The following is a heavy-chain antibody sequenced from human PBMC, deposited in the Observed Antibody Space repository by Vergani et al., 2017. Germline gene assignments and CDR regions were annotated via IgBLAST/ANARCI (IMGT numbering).Heavy chain of an antibody. V-gene: IGHV1-69*08. J-gene: IGHJ3*02. CDR1: GGTFSSYT. Sequence: QVQLVQSGAEVKKPGSSVKVSCKASGGTFSSYTISWVRQAPGQGLEWMGRIIPILGIANYAQKFQGRVTITADKSTSTAYMELNSLKTEDTAVYYCTTDNQQSSLGHCSVTNCYGGVFDIWGQGTVVTVSS. CDR2: IIPILGIA. D-gene: IGHD2-15*01. CDR3: TTDNQQSSLGHCSVTNCYGGVFDI.